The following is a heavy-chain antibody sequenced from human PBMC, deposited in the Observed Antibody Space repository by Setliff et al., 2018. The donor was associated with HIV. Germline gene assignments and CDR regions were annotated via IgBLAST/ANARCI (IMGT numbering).Heavy chain of an antibody. CDR1: GFTFSTYP. D-gene: IGHD3-10*01. J-gene: IGHJ4*02. CDR3: ARDQVANYYGSGIDY. Sequence: PGGSLRLSCAASGFTFSTYPMSWVRQAPGKGLEWVSGINSDGSSTSYADSVKGRFTISRDNSKNTLYLQMNSLRAEDTAVYYCARDQVANYYGSGIDYWGQGTLVTVSS. CDR2: INSDGSST. V-gene: IGHV3-74*01.